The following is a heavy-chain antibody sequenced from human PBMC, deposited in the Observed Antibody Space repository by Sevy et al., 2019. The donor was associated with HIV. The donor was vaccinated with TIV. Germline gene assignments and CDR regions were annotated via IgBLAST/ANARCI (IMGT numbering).Heavy chain of an antibody. J-gene: IGHJ3*01. CDR1: GFTFNTHA. V-gene: IGHV3-23*01. Sequence: GGSLRLSCAASGFTFNTHAMTWVRQAPGKGLEWVSVISGPGLSTYYADSVKGRFTISRDNSKNTLYLQMNSLRADDTATYHCAKALNPALESMIEVVLRTLKGFDVWGQGTMVTVSS. CDR2: ISGPGLST. D-gene: IGHD3-22*01. CDR3: AKALNPALESMIEVVLRTLKGFDV.